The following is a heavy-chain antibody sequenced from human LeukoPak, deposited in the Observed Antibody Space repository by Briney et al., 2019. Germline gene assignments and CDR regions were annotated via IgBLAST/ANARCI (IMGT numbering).Heavy chain of an antibody. CDR1: GFTFSSYA. J-gene: IGHJ4*02. Sequence: GGPLRLSCAASGFTFSSYAMSWVRQAPGKGLEWVSAISGSGGSTYYADSVKGRFTISRDNSKNTLYLQMNSLRAEDTAVYYCAKAKLSGSIEWYFDYWGQGTLVTVSS. D-gene: IGHD1-26*01. CDR3: AKAKLSGSIEWYFDY. V-gene: IGHV3-23*01. CDR2: ISGSGGST.